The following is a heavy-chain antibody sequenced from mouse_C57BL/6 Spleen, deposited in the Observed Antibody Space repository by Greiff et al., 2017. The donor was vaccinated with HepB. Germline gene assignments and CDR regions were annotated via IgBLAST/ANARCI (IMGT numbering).Heavy chain of an antibody. CDR1: GYTFTDYE. CDR3: TWITTVVADY. D-gene: IGHD1-1*01. V-gene: IGHV1-15*01. Sequence: VQLVESGAELVRPGASVTLSCKASGYTFTDYEMHWVKQTPVHGLEWIGAIDPETGGTAYNQKFKGKAILTADKSSSTAYMELRSLTSEDSAVYYCTWITTVVADYWGQGTTLTVSS. J-gene: IGHJ2*01. CDR2: IDPETGGT.